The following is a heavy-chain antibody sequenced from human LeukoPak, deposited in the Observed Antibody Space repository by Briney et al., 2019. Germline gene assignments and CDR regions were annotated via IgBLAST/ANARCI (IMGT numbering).Heavy chain of an antibody. CDR2: KKEEGSEK. CDR3: ARDSSGYQ. J-gene: IGHJ4*02. V-gene: IGHV3-7*01. Sequence: GGSLRLSCAASGFTFTTYWTRWVSHAPRRGVEWVANKKEEGSEKYYGDSVKGRFTISRDNAKNSLYLQMNSLRAEETDVYYCARDSSGYQWGQGTLVTVSS. CDR1: GFTFTTYW. D-gene: IGHD3-22*01.